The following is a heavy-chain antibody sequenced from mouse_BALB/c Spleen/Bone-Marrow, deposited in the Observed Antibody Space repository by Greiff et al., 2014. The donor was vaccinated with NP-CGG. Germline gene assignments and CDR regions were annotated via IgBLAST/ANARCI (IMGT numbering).Heavy chain of an antibody. J-gene: IGHJ4*01. V-gene: IGHV3-1*02. D-gene: IGHD4-1*01. CDR1: GYSITSYYS. CDR3: ARFAGTPYTMDY. Sequence: EVMLVESGPDLVKPSQSLSLTCTVTGYSITSYYSWHWIRQFPGNKLEWMGYIHYSGTTVYNPSLKSRISIIRDTSNNQFFLQLKSVTTEDTATYYCARFAGTPYTMDYWGQGTSVTVSS. CDR2: IHYSGTT.